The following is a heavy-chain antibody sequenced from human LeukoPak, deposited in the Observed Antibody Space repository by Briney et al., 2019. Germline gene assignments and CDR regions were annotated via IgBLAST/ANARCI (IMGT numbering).Heavy chain of an antibody. CDR1: GFTFSSYG. CDR3: AKLVDSSGYYSYDAFDI. J-gene: IGHJ3*02. V-gene: IGHV3-30*18. D-gene: IGHD3-22*01. Sequence: GRSLRLSCAASGFTFSSYGMHWVRQAPGKGLEWVAGISYDGSNKYYADSVKGRFTISRDNSKNTLYLQMNSLRAEDTAVYYCAKLVDSSGYYSYDAFDIWGQGTMVTVSS. CDR2: ISYDGSNK.